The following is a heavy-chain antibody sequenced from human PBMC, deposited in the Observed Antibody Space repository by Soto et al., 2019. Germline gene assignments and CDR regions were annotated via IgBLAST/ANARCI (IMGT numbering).Heavy chain of an antibody. V-gene: IGHV3-48*02. CDR2: INGASTTT. Sequence: DVQLVGSGGGLVQPGGSLRLSCVASGFPFSSYAMHWVRQAPGKGLEWISYINGASTTTFYADSVKGRFTVFRDNAKNSVYLQMSSLRNEDTAFYYCARDLSHWGQGMLVTVSS. J-gene: IGHJ4*02. CDR3: ARDLSH. CDR1: GFPFSSYA.